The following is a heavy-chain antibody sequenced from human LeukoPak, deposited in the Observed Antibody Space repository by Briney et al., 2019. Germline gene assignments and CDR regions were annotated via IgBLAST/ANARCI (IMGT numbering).Heavy chain of an antibody. CDR1: GGSFSGYY. Sequence: SETLSLTCAVYGGSFSGYYWSWLRQPPGKGLEWIGEINHSGSTNYNPSLKSRVTISVDTSKNQFSLKLSSVTAADTAVYYCARAVYSSSWYEVRYFQHWGQGTLVTVSS. V-gene: IGHV4-34*01. J-gene: IGHJ1*01. D-gene: IGHD6-13*01. CDR3: ARAVYSSSWYEVRYFQH. CDR2: INHSGST.